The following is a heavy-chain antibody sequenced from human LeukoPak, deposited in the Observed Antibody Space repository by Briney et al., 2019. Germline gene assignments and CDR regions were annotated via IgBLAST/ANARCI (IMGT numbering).Heavy chain of an antibody. D-gene: IGHD2-2*01. V-gene: IGHV3-21*01. CDR1: GFTFSSYS. Sequence: PGGSLRLSCAASGFTFSSYSMNWVRQAPGKGLEWVSSISSSSSYIYYADSVKGRFTISRDNAKNSLYLQMNSLRAEDTAVYYCATETSHCSSTSCYDGDYFDYWGQGTLVTVSS. J-gene: IGHJ4*02. CDR3: ATETSHCSSTSCYDGDYFDY. CDR2: ISSSSSYI.